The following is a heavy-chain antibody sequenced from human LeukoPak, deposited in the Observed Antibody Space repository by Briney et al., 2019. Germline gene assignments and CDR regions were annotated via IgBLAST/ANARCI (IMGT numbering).Heavy chain of an antibody. Sequence: ASVKVSCKASGYTFTGYYMHWVRQAPGQGLEWMGWINPNSGGTNYAQKFQGRVTITADKSTSTAYMELSSLRSEDTAVYYCARDDYGSGSYLDYWGQGTLVTVSS. CDR2: INPNSGGT. CDR3: ARDDYGSGSYLDY. CDR1: GYTFTGYY. J-gene: IGHJ4*02. D-gene: IGHD3-10*01. V-gene: IGHV1-2*02.